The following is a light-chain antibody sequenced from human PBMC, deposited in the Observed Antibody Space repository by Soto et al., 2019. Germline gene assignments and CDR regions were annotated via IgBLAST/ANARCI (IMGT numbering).Light chain of an antibody. CDR1: SSDVGTRNF. CDR3: GSYTGSIYV. Sequence: QSVLTQPAAVSGSPGQSITSSCTGTSSDVGTRNFVSWYQQHPGKAPKLMIYEVSNRPSGVSSRFSGSKSGNTASLTISGLQAEDEADYYCGSYTGSIYVFGPGTKVTV. J-gene: IGLJ1*01. V-gene: IGLV2-14*01. CDR2: EVS.